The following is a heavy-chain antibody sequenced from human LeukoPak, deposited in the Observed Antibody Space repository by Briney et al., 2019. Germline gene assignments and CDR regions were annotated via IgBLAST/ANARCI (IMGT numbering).Heavy chain of an antibody. CDR3: ASGTGTTSNWFDP. CDR2: ISAYNGNT. J-gene: IGHJ5*02. CDR1: GYTFTSYG. Sequence: ASVKVSCKASGYTFTSYGITWVRQAPGQGLEWLGWISAYNGNTNYAQNLQGRVTMTTDTSTSTAYMELRSLRSDDTAVYYCASGTGTTSNWFDPWGQGTLVTVSS. V-gene: IGHV1-18*01. D-gene: IGHD1-1*01.